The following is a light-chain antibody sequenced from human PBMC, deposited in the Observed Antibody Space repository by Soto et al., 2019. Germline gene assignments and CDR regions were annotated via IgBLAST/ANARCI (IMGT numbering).Light chain of an antibody. J-gene: IGKJ5*01. CDR1: QSVTNN. Sequence: EIEMTQSPATLSVSPGEGVSRSCRASQSVTNNLAWYQQKPGQAPRLLIYVASTRAPGIPARFSGSGSGTEFTLTISSLQSEDFAVYYCQQYNNWPITFGRGTRLEI. CDR2: VAS. V-gene: IGKV3-15*01. CDR3: QQYNNWPIT.